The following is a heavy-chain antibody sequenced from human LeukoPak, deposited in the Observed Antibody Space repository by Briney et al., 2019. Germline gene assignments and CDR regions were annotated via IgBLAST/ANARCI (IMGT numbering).Heavy chain of an antibody. V-gene: IGHV4-34*01. CDR2: VSHGGTT. CDR3: ARDGIAVFGVIMGNYYYMDV. Sequence: PSETLSLTCTVYGGSFSDYSWSWIRQPPGKGLEWIGEVSHGGTTNYNPSLESRVTISIDTSNSQFSLNLKSVTAADSGVYYCARDGIAVFGVIMGNYYYMDVWGKGTTVTVSS. D-gene: IGHD3-3*01. J-gene: IGHJ6*03. CDR1: GGSFSDYS.